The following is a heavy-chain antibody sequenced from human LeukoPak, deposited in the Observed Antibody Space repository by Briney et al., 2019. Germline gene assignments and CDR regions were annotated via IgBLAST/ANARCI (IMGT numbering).Heavy chain of an antibody. J-gene: IGHJ4*02. D-gene: IGHD1-26*01. CDR2: ISSSSSTI. V-gene: IGHV3-48*01. CDR1: GFTFSSYS. CDR3: ARERGLSGSYYFDY. Sequence: GGSLRLSCAASGFTFSSYSMNWVRQAPGKGLEWVSYISSSSSTIYYADSVKGRFTISRDNSKNTLYLQMNSLRAEDTAVYYCARERGLSGSYYFDYWGQGTLVTVSS.